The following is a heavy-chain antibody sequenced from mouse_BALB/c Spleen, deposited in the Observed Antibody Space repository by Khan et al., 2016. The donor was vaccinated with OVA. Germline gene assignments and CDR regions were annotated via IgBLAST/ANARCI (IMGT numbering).Heavy chain of an antibody. CDR3: AREEALDHFDH. D-gene: IGHD3-2*02. CDR1: GYIFTSYW. CDR2: IYPGTDNT. J-gene: IGHJ2*01. Sequence: QVQLQQSGAELVRPGASVKLSCKTSGYIFTSYWIHWVKQRSGQGLEWFARIYPGTDNTYYNEKFRDKVTLTADKSSSTAYMQLSSLKSEDSDVYFYAREEALDHFDHWGQGTTLTVSS. V-gene: IGHV1S132*01.